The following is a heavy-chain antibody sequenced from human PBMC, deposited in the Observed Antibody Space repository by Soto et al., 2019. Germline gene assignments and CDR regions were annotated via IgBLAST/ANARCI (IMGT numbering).Heavy chain of an antibody. CDR2: IYYSGST. Sequence: SETLSLTCTVSGGSISSSSYYWGWIRQPPGKGLEWIGSIYYSGSTYYNPSLKSRVTISVDTSKNQFSLKLSSVTAADTAVYYCARHPGYSYRPYYFDYWGQGTLVTVSS. CDR1: GGSISSSSYY. CDR3: ARHPGYSYRPYYFDY. V-gene: IGHV4-39*01. D-gene: IGHD5-18*01. J-gene: IGHJ4*02.